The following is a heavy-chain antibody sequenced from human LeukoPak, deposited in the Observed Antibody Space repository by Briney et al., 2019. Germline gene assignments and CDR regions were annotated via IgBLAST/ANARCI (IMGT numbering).Heavy chain of an antibody. CDR3: ARGMDYDILAGPPDY. CDR2: ISYDGSNK. J-gene: IGHJ4*02. V-gene: IGHV3-30*04. CDR1: EFTFSRYA. D-gene: IGHD3-9*01. Sequence: PGGSLRLSCAASEFTFSRYAMHWVRQAPDKGLEWVALISYDGSNKEFADSVKGRFTISRDNSKNSLYLQMNSLRGEDTAMYYCARGMDYDILAGPPDYWGQGTLVTVSS.